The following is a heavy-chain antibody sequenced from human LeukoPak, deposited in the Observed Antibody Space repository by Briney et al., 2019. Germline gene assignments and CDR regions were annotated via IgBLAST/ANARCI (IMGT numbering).Heavy chain of an antibody. Sequence: GSLRLSCAASGFTFSSYAMSWVRQAPGKGLEWVSTISGSGGSTYYADSVKGRFTISRDNSKNTLYLQMNSLRAEDTAVYYCAKDKMEQLVVKFDYWGQGTLVTVSS. J-gene: IGHJ4*02. CDR1: GFTFSSYA. D-gene: IGHD6-13*01. CDR3: AKDKMEQLVVKFDY. CDR2: ISGSGGST. V-gene: IGHV3-23*01.